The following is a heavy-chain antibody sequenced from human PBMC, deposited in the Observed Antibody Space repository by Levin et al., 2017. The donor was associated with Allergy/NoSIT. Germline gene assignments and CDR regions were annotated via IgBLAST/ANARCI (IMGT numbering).Heavy chain of an antibody. CDR3: VTGVSSVTTDDLDF. Sequence: SETLSLSCAVYGGSFSGHYWSWIRQPPGQGLEWIGEVNHSGYTTYIPSLTSRVTISVDTSKNQSSLTLTSVTAADSAVYYCVTGVSSVTTDDLDFWGQGTTVTVSS. CDR1: GGSFSGHY. CDR2: VNHSGYT. V-gene: IGHV4-34*01. J-gene: IGHJ3*01. D-gene: IGHD4-17*01.